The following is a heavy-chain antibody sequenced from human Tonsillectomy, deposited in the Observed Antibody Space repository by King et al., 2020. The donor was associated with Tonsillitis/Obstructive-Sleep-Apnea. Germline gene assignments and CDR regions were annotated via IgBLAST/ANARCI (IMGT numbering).Heavy chain of an antibody. V-gene: IGHV3-11*05. D-gene: IGHD3-10*01. Sequence: QLVQSGGGLVKPGGSLRLSCAASGFTLSDYYMTWVRQVPGKGLEWVAVISDSRNSKYADFVKGRFTISRDNAKNSLYLEMHSLRAEDTAVYYCARGTMIQGVPEGVWGKGTTVTVSS. CDR1: GFTLSDYY. CDR2: ISDSRNS. J-gene: IGHJ6*04. CDR3: ARGTMIQGVPEGV.